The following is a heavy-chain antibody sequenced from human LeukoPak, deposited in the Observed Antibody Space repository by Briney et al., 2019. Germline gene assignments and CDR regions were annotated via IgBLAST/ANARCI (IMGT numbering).Heavy chain of an antibody. Sequence: PGRSLRLSCAASGFTFSSYAMHWVRQAPGKGLEWVAVISYDGSNRYYADSVKGRFTISRDNSKNTLYLQMNSLRAEDTAVYYCARERIATASAGDYWGQGTLVTVSS. D-gene: IGHD6-13*01. V-gene: IGHV3-30-3*01. CDR3: ARERIATASAGDY. CDR1: GFTFSSYA. CDR2: ISYDGSNR. J-gene: IGHJ4*02.